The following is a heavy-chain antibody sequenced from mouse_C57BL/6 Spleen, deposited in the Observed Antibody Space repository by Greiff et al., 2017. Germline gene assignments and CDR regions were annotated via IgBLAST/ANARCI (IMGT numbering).Heavy chain of an antibody. J-gene: IGHJ2*01. D-gene: IGHD2-5*01. CDR3: ARDYSNYFDY. CDR1: GFTFSSYT. V-gene: IGHV5-9*01. Sequence: EVKVEESGGGLVKPGGSLKLSCAASGFTFSSYTMSWVRQTPEQRLEWVATISGGGGHTYYPDSVKGRFTISRDNAKNTLYLQMSSLRSEDTALYYFARDYSNYFDYWGQGTTLTVSS. CDR2: ISGGGGHT.